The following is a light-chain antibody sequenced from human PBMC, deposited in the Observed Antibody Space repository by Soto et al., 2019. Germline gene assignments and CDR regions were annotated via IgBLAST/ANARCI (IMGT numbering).Light chain of an antibody. Sequence: EIVMTQSPATLSLSTGERATLSCRASQSVGKYLVWYQQKPGQAPRLLIYDASTRAIGIPARFSGSGSGTEFTLTISSLQSEDFAVYYCQQYNNWPLTFGQGTKV. V-gene: IGKV3-15*01. J-gene: IGKJ1*01. CDR2: DAS. CDR1: QSVGKY. CDR3: QQYNNWPLT.